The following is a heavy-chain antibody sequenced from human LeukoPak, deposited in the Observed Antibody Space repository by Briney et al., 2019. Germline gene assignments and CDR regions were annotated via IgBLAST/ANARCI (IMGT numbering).Heavy chain of an antibody. V-gene: IGHV4-39*01. J-gene: IGHJ4*02. CDR2: IYYSGNT. Sequence: SETLSLTCTVSGGSISSSSYYWGWIRQPPGKGLEWIGSIYYSGNTYYNPSLKSRVTISVDTSKNQFSLKLSSVTAADTAVYYCARREEGRFYDDYWGQGTLVTVSS. CDR3: ARREEGRFYDDY. CDR1: GGSISSSSYY. D-gene: IGHD5/OR15-5a*01.